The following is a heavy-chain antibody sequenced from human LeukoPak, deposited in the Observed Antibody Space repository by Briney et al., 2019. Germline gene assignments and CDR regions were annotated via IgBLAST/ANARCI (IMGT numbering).Heavy chain of an antibody. D-gene: IGHD2-15*01. CDR3: ARVEYRSGGSCYHDNYYYYYGMDV. CDR1: GFTFSSYA. V-gene: IGHV3-74*01. J-gene: IGHJ6*02. Sequence: GGSLRLSCAASGFTFSSYAMSWVRQAPGKGLVWVSRIKNDGKITTYADSVKGRFTISRDNSKNTLYLQMNSLRAEDTAVYYCARVEYRSGGSCYHDNYYYYYGMDVWGQGTTVTVSS. CDR2: IKNDGKIT.